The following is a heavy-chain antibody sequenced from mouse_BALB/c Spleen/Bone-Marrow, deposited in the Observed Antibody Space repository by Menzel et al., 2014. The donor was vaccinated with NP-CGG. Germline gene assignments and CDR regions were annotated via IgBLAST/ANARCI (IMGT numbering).Heavy chain of an antibody. CDR2: ISSGGSYT. J-gene: IGHJ2*01. Sequence: EVKLVESGGDLVKPGGSLKLSCAASGFTFSSYGMSWVRQTPDKRLGWVATISSGGSYTYYPDSVKGRFTISRDNAKNTLHLQMSSLKSEDTAMYYCARQTYYDYDGYFDYWGQGTTLTVSS. CDR1: GFTFSSYG. V-gene: IGHV5-6*01. CDR3: ARQTYYDYDGYFDY. D-gene: IGHD2-4*01.